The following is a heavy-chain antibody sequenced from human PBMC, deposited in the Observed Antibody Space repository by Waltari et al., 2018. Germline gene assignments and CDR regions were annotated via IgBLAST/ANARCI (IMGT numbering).Heavy chain of an antibody. J-gene: IGHJ6*02. D-gene: IGHD2-2*01. CDR2: IRYDGSNK. Sequence: QVQLVESGGGVVQPGGSLRLSCAASGFTFSSYGMHWVRQAPGKGLEWVAFIRYDGSNKYYADSVKGRFTISRDNSKNTLYLQMNSLRAEDTAVYYCAKVRDYCSSTSCYEVSGMDVWGQGTTVTVSS. CDR3: AKVRDYCSSTSCYEVSGMDV. CDR1: GFTFSSYG. V-gene: IGHV3-30*02.